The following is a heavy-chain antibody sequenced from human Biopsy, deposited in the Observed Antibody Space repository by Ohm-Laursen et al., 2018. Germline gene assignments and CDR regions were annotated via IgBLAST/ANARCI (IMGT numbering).Heavy chain of an antibody. CDR2: FAPENGRI. V-gene: IGHV1-24*01. Sequence: ASVKVSCKVSGYSLTELSMHWVRQAPGQGLEWMGGFAPENGRIVYSQKFQGRVTMTEDTSTSTAYMEVWRLRSDDTAVYYCAADINVWNVDYWGQGTQVTVSS. D-gene: IGHD1-1*01. J-gene: IGHJ4*02. CDR3: AADINVWNVDY. CDR1: GYSLTELS.